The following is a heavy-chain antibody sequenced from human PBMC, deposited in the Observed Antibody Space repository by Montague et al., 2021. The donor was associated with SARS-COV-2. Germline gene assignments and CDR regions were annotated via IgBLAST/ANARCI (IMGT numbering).Heavy chain of an antibody. J-gene: IGHJ4*02. CDR2: INHSGST. D-gene: IGHD3-3*01. CDR3: ARVAESTDYDFWSGYLRFYYFDY. V-gene: IGHV4-34*01. Sequence: SETLSLTCAVYGGSFSGYYWSWIRQPPGKGLEWIGEINHSGSTNYNPSLKSRVTISVDTSKNQVSLKLSSVTAADTAVYYCARVAESTDYDFWSGYLRFYYFDYWGQGTLVTVSS. CDR1: GGSFSGYY.